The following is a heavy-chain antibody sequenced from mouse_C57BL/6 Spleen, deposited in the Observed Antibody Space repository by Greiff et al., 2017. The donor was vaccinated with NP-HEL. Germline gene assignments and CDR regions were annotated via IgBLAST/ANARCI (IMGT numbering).Heavy chain of an antibody. CDR2: ISDGGSYT. V-gene: IGHV5-4*01. J-gene: IGHJ3*01. CDR3: ARAPALFAY. CDR1: GFTFSSYA. Sequence: EVQLVESGGGLVKPGGSLKLSCAASGFTFSSYAMSWVRQTPEKRLEWVATISDGGSYTYYPDNVKGRFTISRDNAKNNLYLQLSHLKAEDRAMYDCARAPALFAYWGQGTLVTVSA.